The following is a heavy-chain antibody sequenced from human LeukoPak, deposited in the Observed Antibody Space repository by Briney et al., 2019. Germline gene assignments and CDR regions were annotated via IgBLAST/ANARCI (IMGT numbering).Heavy chain of an antibody. Sequence: GGSLRLSCAASGFTFSDYPMNWVRQAPGKGLEWVSVITGSGDSSFYGDSVKGRFTISRDNSKNTLYLQMNSLRVEDTAVYYSAKDLEVLWFGDPTDASDIWGQGTMVTVAS. D-gene: IGHD3-10*01. CDR3: AKDLEVLWFGDPTDASDI. CDR1: GFTFSDYP. CDR2: ITGSGDSS. J-gene: IGHJ3*02. V-gene: IGHV3-23*01.